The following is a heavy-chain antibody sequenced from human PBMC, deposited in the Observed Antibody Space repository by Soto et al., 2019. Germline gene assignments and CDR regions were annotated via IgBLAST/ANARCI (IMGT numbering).Heavy chain of an antibody. V-gene: IGHV4-34*01. Sequence: SETLSLTCGLSGAAFSDYTWSWVRQAPGGGLHWIGEVNRGGRTKYSPSLERRLTISVDPSRNQVTPELRAVTAAETAIYYCARLKEGNVWWSYRYLDLWGQGTLVTVSS. CDR2: VNRGGRT. D-gene: IGHD3-16*02. CDR3: ARLKEGNVWWSYRYLDL. CDR1: GAAFSDYT. J-gene: IGHJ5*02.